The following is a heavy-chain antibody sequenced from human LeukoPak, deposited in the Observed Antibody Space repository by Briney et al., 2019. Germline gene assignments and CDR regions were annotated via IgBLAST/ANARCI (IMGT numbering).Heavy chain of an antibody. D-gene: IGHD5-12*01. V-gene: IGHV1-2*02. CDR1: GYTFTGYY. CDR3: ARARRGCSGYDHYGDYGF. J-gene: IGHJ4*02. Sequence: ASVKVSCKASGYTFTGYYMHWVRQAPGQGLEWMGWINPNSGGTNYAQKFQGRVTMTRDTSISTAYMELSRLRSDDTAVYYCARARRGCSGYDHYGDYGFWGQGTLVTVSS. CDR2: INPNSGGT.